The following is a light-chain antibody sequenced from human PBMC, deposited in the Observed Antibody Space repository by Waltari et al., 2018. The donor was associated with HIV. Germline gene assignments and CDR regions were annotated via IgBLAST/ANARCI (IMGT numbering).Light chain of an antibody. CDR2: DNSDADK. Sequence: QPVVRQPPSSSASPGESARLTCTLPSDIDVDDYNIYWYQKKPGSPPRFLLYDNSDADKGQGSGGPIRCSGSKDASVKCVILLISVLQSEDEADYYCMIWPCNVWVFGGGTKLTVL. CDR1: SDIDVDDYN. J-gene: IGLJ3*02. CDR3: MIWPCNVWV. V-gene: IGLV5-37*01.